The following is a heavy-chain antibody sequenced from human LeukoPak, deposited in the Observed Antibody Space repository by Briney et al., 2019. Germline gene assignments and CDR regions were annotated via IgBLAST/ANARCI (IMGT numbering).Heavy chain of an antibody. Sequence: GGSLQISCEGSGYSFTSYWIGWVRQVPGKGLEGMGIIYLVDSDTRYSPSFQGQVTISADKSISTAYLQWSSLKASDTAMYYCARLSSWYGVLWGQGTLVTVSS. D-gene: IGHD6-13*01. V-gene: IGHV5-51*01. CDR3: ARLSSWYGVL. J-gene: IGHJ4*02. CDR2: IYLVDSDT. CDR1: GYSFTSYW.